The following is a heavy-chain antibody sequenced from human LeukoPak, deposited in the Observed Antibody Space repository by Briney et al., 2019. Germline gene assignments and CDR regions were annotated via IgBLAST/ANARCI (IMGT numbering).Heavy chain of an antibody. CDR2: INSDGIST. V-gene: IGHV3-74*01. CDR3: ARVASSGYYYEAFDI. D-gene: IGHD3-22*01. Sequence: GGSLRLSCAASGFTFSSYWMHWVRQAPGKGLVWVSRINSDGISTSYADSVKGRFTISRDNSKNTLYLQMNSLRAEDTAVYYCARVASSGYYYEAFDIWGQGTMVTVSS. CDR1: GFTFSSYW. J-gene: IGHJ3*02.